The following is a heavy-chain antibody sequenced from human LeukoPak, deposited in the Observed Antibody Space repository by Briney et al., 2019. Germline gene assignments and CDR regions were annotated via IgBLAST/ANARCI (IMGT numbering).Heavy chain of an antibody. D-gene: IGHD1-26*01. CDR2: INYSGST. V-gene: IGHV4-59*08. CDR3: ARHYRSREGGSYYEDY. CDR1: GDSITSHY. J-gene: IGHJ4*02. Sequence: PSETLSLTCTVSGDSITSHYWSWIRQPPGKGLEWIGYINYSGSTDYNPSLKSRVTMSVDTSKNQFSLRLSSVTAADTAVYYCARHYRSREGGSYYEDYWGQGTLVTVSS.